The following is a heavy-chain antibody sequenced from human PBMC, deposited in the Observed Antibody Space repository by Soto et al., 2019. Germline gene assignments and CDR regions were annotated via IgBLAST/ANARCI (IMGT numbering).Heavy chain of an antibody. J-gene: IGHJ4*02. CDR2: IRSKGFGGTT. V-gene: IGHV3-49*03. CDR3: TRSKSFDC. Sequence: PGGSLRLSCTGSGFTFGDYAMSWFRLAPGQGLEWVGFIRSKGFGGTTEYAASAKGIFTISRDDSTRIAYLQMNSLKTEDTAVYYCTRSKSFDCWGQGTLVTVSS. CDR1: GFTFGDYA.